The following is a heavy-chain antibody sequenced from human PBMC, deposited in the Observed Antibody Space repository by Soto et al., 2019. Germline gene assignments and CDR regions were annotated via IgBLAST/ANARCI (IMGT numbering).Heavy chain of an antibody. CDR3: ARDPDYGDYILVPNQYYGMDV. V-gene: IGHV1-69*06. CDR2: IIPIFGTA. Sequence: SVNVSCKASGGTFSSYAISWVRQAPGQGLELMGGIIPIFGTANYAQKFQGRVTITADKSTSTAYMELSSLRSEDTAVYYCARDPDYGDYILVPNQYYGMDVWGQGTTVTVAS. CDR1: GGTFSSYA. J-gene: IGHJ6*02. D-gene: IGHD4-17*01.